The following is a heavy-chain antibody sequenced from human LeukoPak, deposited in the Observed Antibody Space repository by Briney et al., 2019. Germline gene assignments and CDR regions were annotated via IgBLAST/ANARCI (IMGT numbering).Heavy chain of an antibody. CDR2: IYPTGST. D-gene: IGHD2-21*01. CDR3: ASHVVKIASFSRLSYYYYMDV. V-gene: IGHV4-4*09. J-gene: IGHJ6*03. CDR1: GGSVSSYF. Sequence: SETLSLTCTVAGGSVSSYFWTWIRQPPGKGLEWIGSIYPTGSTNYIPSPKSRVTISVDTSKNQFSLKLVSVTAADTAVYYCASHVVKIASFSRLSYYYYMDVWGKGTTVTVSS.